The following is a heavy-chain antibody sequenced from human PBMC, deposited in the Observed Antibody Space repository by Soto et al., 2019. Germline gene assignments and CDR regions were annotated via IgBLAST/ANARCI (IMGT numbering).Heavy chain of an antibody. CDR1: GLTFSSYS. Sequence: PGGSLRLSCAASGLTFSSYSMNWVRQAPGKGLEWVSSISSSSSYIYYADSVKGRFTTSRDNAKNSLYLQMDSLRAEDTAVYYCARDRSSDQMIVVARPPYDAFDIWGQGTMVTVSS. CDR2: ISSSSSYI. V-gene: IGHV3-21*01. J-gene: IGHJ3*02. D-gene: IGHD3-22*01. CDR3: ARDRSSDQMIVVARPPYDAFDI.